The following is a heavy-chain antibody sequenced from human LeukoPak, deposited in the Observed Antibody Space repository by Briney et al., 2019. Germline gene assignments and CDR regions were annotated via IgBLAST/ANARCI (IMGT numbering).Heavy chain of an antibody. V-gene: IGHV1-2*02. D-gene: IGHD2-15*01. CDR3: ATDTPPYCNGGSCYFD. J-gene: IGHJ4*02. CDR2: INPSTGVT. CDR1: GYTFTGYY. Sequence: GASVKVSCKASGYTFTGYYMHWVRQAPGQGLEWMGWINPSTGVTSYAQKFQGRVTMTRDTSISTAYMDLSRLRSDDTAIYFCATDTPPYCNGGSCYFDWGQGTLVTVSS.